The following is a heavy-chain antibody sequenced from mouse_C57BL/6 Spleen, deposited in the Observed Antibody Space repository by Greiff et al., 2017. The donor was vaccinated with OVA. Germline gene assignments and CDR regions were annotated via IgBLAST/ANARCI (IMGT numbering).Heavy chain of an antibody. CDR2: ISSGSSTI. CDR1: GFTFSDYG. V-gene: IGHV5-17*01. D-gene: IGHD2-3*01. Sequence: EVKLMASGGGLVKPGGSLKLSCAASGFTFSDYGMHWVREAPEKGLEWVAYISSGSSTIYGADTVKGRLTISRDNAKNTLFLQMTSLRTEDTAMYYSAMPEANDGSWFAYWGQGTLVTVSA. CDR3: AMPEANDGSWFAY. J-gene: IGHJ3*01.